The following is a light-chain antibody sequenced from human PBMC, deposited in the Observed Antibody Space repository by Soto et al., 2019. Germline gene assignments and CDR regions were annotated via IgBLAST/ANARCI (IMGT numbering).Light chain of an antibody. V-gene: IGKV3-20*01. CDR1: QSVTSNY. CDR3: QQYVTSPPLT. J-gene: IGKJ4*01. CDR2: GAS. Sequence: EIVLTQSPGTLSLSPGDRATLSCRASQSVTSNYLAWYQQKPGQAPRLLLYGASRRAIGIPDRFSGSGSGTDFTLTISRLEPEDFAVYYCQQYVTSPPLTFGGGTKVEIK.